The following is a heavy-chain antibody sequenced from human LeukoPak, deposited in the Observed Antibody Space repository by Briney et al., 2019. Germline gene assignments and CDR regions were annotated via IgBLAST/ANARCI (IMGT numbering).Heavy chain of an antibody. V-gene: IGHV3-30*18. Sequence: GGSLRLSCAAYGFIFSSYGMHWVRQAPGKGLEWVAVISYDESNKYYADSVKGRFTISRDNSKNTLYLQMNSLRAEDTAVYYCAKDFGELLYGDSFDIWGQGTMVTVSS. CDR1: GFIFSSYG. D-gene: IGHD3-10*01. J-gene: IGHJ3*02. CDR2: ISYDESNK. CDR3: AKDFGELLYGDSFDI.